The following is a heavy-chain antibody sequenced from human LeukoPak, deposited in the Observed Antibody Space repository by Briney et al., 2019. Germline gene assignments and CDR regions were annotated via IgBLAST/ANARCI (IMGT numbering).Heavy chain of an antibody. Sequence: PSETLSLTCTVSGGSISSYYWSWIRQPAGKGLEWLGRIYNSGSTNYNPSLKSRVTMSVDTSKNQFSLKLSSVTAADTAVYYCARARDGYNPYYFDYWGQGTLVTVSS. V-gene: IGHV4-4*07. D-gene: IGHD5-24*01. CDR2: IYNSGST. J-gene: IGHJ4*02. CDR1: GGSISSYY. CDR3: ARARDGYNPYYFDY.